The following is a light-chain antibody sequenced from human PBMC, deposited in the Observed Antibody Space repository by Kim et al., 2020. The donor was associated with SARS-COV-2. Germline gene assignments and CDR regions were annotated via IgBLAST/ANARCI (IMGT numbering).Light chain of an antibody. Sequence: GQSITISCTGTSSDVATNNQVSWYQQHPGKAPKLMIYDVSKWPSGISKRFSGSNTGNTASLTISGLQAEDEADYYCSSYTSSNTWVFGGGTQLTVL. CDR1: SSDVATNNQ. V-gene: IGLV2-14*03. CDR3: SSYTSSNTWV. CDR2: DVS. J-gene: IGLJ3*02.